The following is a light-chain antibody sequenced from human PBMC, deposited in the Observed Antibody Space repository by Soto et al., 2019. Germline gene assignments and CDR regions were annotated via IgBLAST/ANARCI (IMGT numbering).Light chain of an antibody. J-gene: IGKJ4*01. CDR2: DAS. Sequence: DIQMTQSPSTLSASVGDRVTITCRASQSISSWLAWYQQKPGKAPKLLSYDASSLESGVPSRFSGSGSGTEFTLTISSLQPDDFATYYCHQYNSYLTFGGGTKVDIK. CDR3: HQYNSYLT. V-gene: IGKV1-5*01. CDR1: QSISSW.